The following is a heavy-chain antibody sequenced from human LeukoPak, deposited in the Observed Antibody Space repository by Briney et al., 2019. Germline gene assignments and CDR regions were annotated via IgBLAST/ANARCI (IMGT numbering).Heavy chain of an antibody. CDR3: AKSGAMIVVVTPFDY. CDR2: ISGSGIST. D-gene: IGHD3-22*01. J-gene: IGHJ4*02. Sequence: AGGSLRLSCAASGFTFSSYAMTWVRQAPGKGLEWVSAISGSGISTYYADSVKGRFTISRDNSKNTLYLQMNSLRAEDTAVYYCAKSGAMIVVVTPFDYWGQGTLVTVSS. V-gene: IGHV3-23*01. CDR1: GFTFSSYA.